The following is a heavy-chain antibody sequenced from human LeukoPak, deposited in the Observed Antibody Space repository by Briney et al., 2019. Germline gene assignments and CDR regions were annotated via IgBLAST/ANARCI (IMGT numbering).Heavy chain of an antibody. CDR3: ARGRRYYGSGSMADY. V-gene: IGHV1-2*02. Sequence: ASVKVSCKASGYTFTGYYMHWVRQAPGQGLEWMGWINPNSGGTNYAQKFQGRVTMTRDTSISTAYMELSRLRSDDTAVYYCARGRRYYGSGSMADYWGQGTLVTVSS. CDR2: INPNSGGT. CDR1: GYTFTGYY. J-gene: IGHJ4*02. D-gene: IGHD3-10*01.